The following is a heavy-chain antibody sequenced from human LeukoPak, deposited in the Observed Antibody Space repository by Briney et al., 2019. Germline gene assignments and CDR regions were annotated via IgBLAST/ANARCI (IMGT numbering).Heavy chain of an antibody. CDR3: ARGVTDIVVVPAAIGWGYYYYGMDV. Sequence: SETLSLTCTVSGGSVSSGSYYWSWIRQPPGKGLEWIEYIYYSGSTNYNPSLKSRVTISVDTSKNQFSLKLSSVTAADTAVYYCARGVTDIVVVPAAIGWGYYYYGMDVWGQGTTVTVSS. CDR2: IYYSGST. J-gene: IGHJ6*02. CDR1: GGSVSSGSYY. D-gene: IGHD2-2*01. V-gene: IGHV4-61*01.